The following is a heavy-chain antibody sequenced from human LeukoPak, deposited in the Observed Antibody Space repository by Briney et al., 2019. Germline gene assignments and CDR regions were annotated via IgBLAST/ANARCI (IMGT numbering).Heavy chain of an antibody. V-gene: IGHV4-31*03. CDR1: GGSISSGGYY. Sequence: SETLSLTCTVSGGSISSGGYYWSWIRQHPGKGLEWIGYIYYSGSTYYNPSLKSRVTISVDTSKNQFSLKLSSVTAADTAVYYCARKYPDHWFDPWDQGTLVTVSS. CDR2: IYYSGST. D-gene: IGHD6-6*01. J-gene: IGHJ5*02. CDR3: ARKYPDHWFDP.